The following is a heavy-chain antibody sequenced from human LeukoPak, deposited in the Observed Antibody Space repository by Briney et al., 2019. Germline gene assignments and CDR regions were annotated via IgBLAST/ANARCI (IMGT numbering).Heavy chain of an antibody. Sequence: GGSLRLSCAASGFTFSSFALSWVRQAPGKGLGWVSVIYSGGTTYYADSVKGRFTISRDNSKNTLYLQMNSLRAEDTAVYYCARDSENCGGDCLDYWGQGTLVTVSS. CDR2: IYSGGTT. J-gene: IGHJ4*02. D-gene: IGHD2-21*02. CDR1: GFTFSSFA. CDR3: ARDSENCGGDCLDY. V-gene: IGHV3-53*01.